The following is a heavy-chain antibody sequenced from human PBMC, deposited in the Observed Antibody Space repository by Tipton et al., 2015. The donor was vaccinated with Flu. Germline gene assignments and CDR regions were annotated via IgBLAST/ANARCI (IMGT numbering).Heavy chain of an antibody. CDR1: GFSFSSYE. Sequence: VQSGGSLRLSCAASGFSFSSYEMNWVRQAPGKGLEWVSFISSSGSLRYYADSVKGRFTISRDDAKKSLYLHMDSLRVDDTAVYYCARRPLPSSDDYFGLDVWGQGTTVTVSS. J-gene: IGHJ6*02. CDR2: ISSSGSLR. CDR3: ARRPLPSSDDYFGLDV. V-gene: IGHV3-48*03.